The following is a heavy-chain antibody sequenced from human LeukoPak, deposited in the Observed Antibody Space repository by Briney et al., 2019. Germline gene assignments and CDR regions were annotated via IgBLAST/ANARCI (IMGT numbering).Heavy chain of an antibody. D-gene: IGHD1-26*01. V-gene: IGHV1-69*05. J-gene: IGHJ6*03. CDR3: ARAWGAANYYYYMDA. CDR2: IIPIFGTA. Sequence: SVKVSCKASGGTFSSYAISWVRQAPGQGLEWMGRIIPIFGTANYAQKFQGRVTITTDESTSTAYMELSSLRSEDTAVYYCARAWGAANYYYYMDAWGKGTTVTVSS. CDR1: GGTFSSYA.